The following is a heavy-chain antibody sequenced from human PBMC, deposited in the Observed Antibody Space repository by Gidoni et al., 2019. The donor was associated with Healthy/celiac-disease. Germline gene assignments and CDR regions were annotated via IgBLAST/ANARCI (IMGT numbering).Heavy chain of an antibody. D-gene: IGHD4-17*01. CDR2: IYYSGST. CDR3: ARHGPTVVTPGWFLSVATIPPEFDY. Sequence: QLQPQASVPGLVKPSETLSLTCTVSGGSISSSSYYLGWIRQPPGKGLEWIGSIYYSGSTYDKPSHKSRVTISVDTSKNQFSLKLSSVTAADTAVYYCARHGPTVVTPGWFLSVATIPPEFDYWGQGTLVTVSS. V-gene: IGHV4-39*01. J-gene: IGHJ4*02. CDR1: GGSISSSSYY.